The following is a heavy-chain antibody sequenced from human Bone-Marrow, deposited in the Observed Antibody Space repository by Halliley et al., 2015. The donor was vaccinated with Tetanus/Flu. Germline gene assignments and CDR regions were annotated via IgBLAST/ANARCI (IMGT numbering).Heavy chain of an antibody. Sequence: SGFTFSNYGMHWVRQAPGKGLEWVAVIWQDGNKKYYADSVKGRLTISRDNSKRTLYLQINSPRVDDTGVYYCARDPYRPSDFYGMDVWGLGTTVTVSS. D-gene: IGHD1-26*01. CDR1: GFTFSNYG. CDR2: IWQDGNKK. CDR3: ARDPYRPSDFYGMDV. V-gene: IGHV3-33*01. J-gene: IGHJ6*02.